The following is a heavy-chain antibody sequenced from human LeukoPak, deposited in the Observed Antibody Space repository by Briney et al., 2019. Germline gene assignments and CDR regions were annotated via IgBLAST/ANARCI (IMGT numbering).Heavy chain of an antibody. Sequence: GGSLRLSCAASGFSFSNYAMTWVRQAPGKGLEWVSMISGSTTTTYYADSVKGRFTISRDNSKDTLYLQMNSLRADDTAVYYCAKDRGYDLFDYWGQGTLVTVSS. J-gene: IGHJ4*02. D-gene: IGHD5-12*01. CDR2: ISGSTTTT. V-gene: IGHV3-23*01. CDR1: GFSFSNYA. CDR3: AKDRGYDLFDY.